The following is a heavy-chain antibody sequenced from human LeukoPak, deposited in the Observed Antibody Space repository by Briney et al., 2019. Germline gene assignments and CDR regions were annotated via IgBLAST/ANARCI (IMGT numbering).Heavy chain of an antibody. CDR1: GFTFSSYS. Sequence: PGGSLRLSCAASGFTFSSYSMNWVRQAPGKGLEYVSAISSDGGSTYYANSVKGRFTISRDNSKNTLYLQMGSLRAEDMAVYYCARDGSDYWGQGTLVTVSS. CDR2: ISSDGGST. CDR3: ARDGSDY. D-gene: IGHD5-12*01. J-gene: IGHJ4*02. V-gene: IGHV3-64*01.